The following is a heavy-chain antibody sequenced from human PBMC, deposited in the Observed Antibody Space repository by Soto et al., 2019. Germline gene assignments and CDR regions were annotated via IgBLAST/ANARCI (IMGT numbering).Heavy chain of an antibody. Sequence: KQSQTLSLTCAISGDSVSSNSAAWNWIRQSPSRGLEWLGRTYYRSKWYNDYAVSVKSRITINPDTSKNQFSLQLNSVTPEDTAVYYCARAEYCSSTSCYAPKLGAFDIWGQGTMVTVSS. CDR2: TYYRSKWYN. CDR1: GDSVSSNSAA. V-gene: IGHV6-1*01. CDR3: ARAEYCSSTSCYAPKLGAFDI. D-gene: IGHD2-2*01. J-gene: IGHJ3*02.